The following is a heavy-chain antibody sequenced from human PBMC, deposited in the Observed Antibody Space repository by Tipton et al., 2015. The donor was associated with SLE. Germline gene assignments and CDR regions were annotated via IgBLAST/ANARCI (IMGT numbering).Heavy chain of an antibody. J-gene: IGHJ3*01. CDR1: GFTFGSYW. Sequence: SLRLSCEASGFTFGSYWMSWVRQAPGKGLEWVSGISGSGDSTYSGDSVKGRFTISRDNSKKTLYLQMNSLRVEDTAIYYCAKAQGVIVPNDAFDFGGQGTMVTVSS. CDR2: ISGSGDST. D-gene: IGHD2/OR15-2a*01. CDR3: AKAQGVIVPNDAFDF. V-gene: IGHV3-23*01.